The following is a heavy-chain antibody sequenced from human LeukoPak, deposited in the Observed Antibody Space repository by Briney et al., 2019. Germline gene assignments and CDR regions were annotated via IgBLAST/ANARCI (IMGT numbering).Heavy chain of an antibody. D-gene: IGHD2-2*01. V-gene: IGHV5-51*01. CDR2: IYPGDSDT. CDR3: ARAGNQLLFDYYYGMDV. CDR1: GYSFTNYW. Sequence: GESLKISCKGSGYSFTNYWIGWVRQVPGKGLEWMGIIYPGDSDTRYSPSFQGQVTISADKSISTAYLQWSSLKASDTAMYYCARAGNQLLFDYYYGMDVWGQGTTVTVSS. J-gene: IGHJ6*02.